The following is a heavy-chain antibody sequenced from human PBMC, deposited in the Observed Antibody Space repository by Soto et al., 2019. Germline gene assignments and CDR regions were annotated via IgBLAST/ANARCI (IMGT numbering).Heavy chain of an antibody. CDR1: GVSITSHY. Sequence: PSETLSLTCDVSGVSITSHYWNWIRQSPGMGLEWIGSTYFRGSASYNPSLKSRVAISLDTSKDQSSLTLSAVTAADSAVYYCARDLRSRGWFDPWGPGILVTVSS. CDR3: ARDLRSRGWFDP. J-gene: IGHJ5*02. V-gene: IGHV4-59*11. CDR2: TYFRGSA.